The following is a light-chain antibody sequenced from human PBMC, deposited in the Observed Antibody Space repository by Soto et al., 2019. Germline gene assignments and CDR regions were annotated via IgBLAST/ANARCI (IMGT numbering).Light chain of an antibody. J-gene: IGKJ1*01. CDR3: QQYGSSPWT. CDR2: GAS. V-gene: IGKV3-20*01. Sequence: ETVLTQSPGTLSLSPGERATRSCRASQTIRSNYLAWYRQTPGQAPRLLIYGASNRPTGIADRFSGSGSGTDFTLIISRLEPEDFALYYCQQYGSSPWTFGQGTKVEIK. CDR1: QTIRSNY.